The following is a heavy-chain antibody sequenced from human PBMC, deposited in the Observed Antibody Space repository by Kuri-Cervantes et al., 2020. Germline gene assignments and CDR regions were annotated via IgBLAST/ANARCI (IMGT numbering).Heavy chain of an antibody. J-gene: IGHJ4*02. Sequence: GESLKISCVASGLTFSTYAMSWVRQAPGKGLEWVSAISGRGGSTFYADSVKGRFSISRDNSKNALYLQMNSLRAEDTAIYYCAKAYSSGRRSFSVLDYWGQGTLVTVSS. D-gene: IGHD6-19*01. CDR3: AKAYSSGRRSFSVLDY. CDR1: GLTFSTYA. V-gene: IGHV3-23*01. CDR2: ISGRGGST.